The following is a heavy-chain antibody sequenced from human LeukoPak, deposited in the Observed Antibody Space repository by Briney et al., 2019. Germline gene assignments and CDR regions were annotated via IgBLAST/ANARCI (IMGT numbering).Heavy chain of an antibody. J-gene: IGHJ4*02. Sequence: GGSLRLSCAASGFTFWNVWMSWVRQAPGKGLEWVARSRRKTEGGTTDYNAPVKGRFTISRDDSKNTLYLQMNSLKNEDTAVYYCTTDSNWGFFDWGQGTLVTVSS. D-gene: IGHD7-27*01. CDR3: TTDSNWGFFD. CDR1: GFTFWNVW. V-gene: IGHV3-15*01. CDR2: SRRKTEGGTT.